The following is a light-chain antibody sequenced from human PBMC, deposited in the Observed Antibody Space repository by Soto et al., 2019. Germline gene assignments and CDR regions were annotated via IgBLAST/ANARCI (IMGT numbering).Light chain of an antibody. Sequence: QLVLTQSPSASASLGASVKLTCTLSSGHSNYAIAWHQQQPEKGPRYLMKVDTEGSHNTGDGIPDRFSGSSSGAERYLTISSLQSEDEADYCCQTWGAGIQVFGGGTKLTVL. CDR1: SGHSNYA. CDR3: QTWGAGIQV. V-gene: IGLV4-69*01. J-gene: IGLJ3*02. CDR2: VDTEGSH.